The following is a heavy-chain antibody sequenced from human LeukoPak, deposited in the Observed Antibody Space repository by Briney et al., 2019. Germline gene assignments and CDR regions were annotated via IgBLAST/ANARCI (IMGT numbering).Heavy chain of an antibody. J-gene: IGHJ6*04. CDR2: ISGSAGST. CDR1: GFTFSSYA. Sequence: GGPLRLSCEGTGFTFSSYAMSWVRQAPGKGLDWVSAISGSAGSTYYADSVKGRFTISRDNSRNTLYLQMNSLRAEDTAVYYCAELGITMIGGVWGKGTTVTISS. CDR3: AELGITMIGGV. V-gene: IGHV3-23*01. D-gene: IGHD3-10*02.